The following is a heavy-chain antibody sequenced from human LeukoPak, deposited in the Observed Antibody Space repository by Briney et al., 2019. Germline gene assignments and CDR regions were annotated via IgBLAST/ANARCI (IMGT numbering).Heavy chain of an antibody. D-gene: IGHD5-12*01. J-gene: IGHJ4*02. V-gene: IGHV3-23*01. CDR3: ARGPSGYHNT. CDR1: GFTFSSYA. CDR2: ISGNLGTP. Sequence: GGSLRLSCAASGFTFSSYAMNWVRQAPGKGLERVSTISGNLGTPYYADSVKGRFTISRDNSKNTLYLQMNSLRAEDTAVYYCARGPSGYHNTGGQGTLVTVSS.